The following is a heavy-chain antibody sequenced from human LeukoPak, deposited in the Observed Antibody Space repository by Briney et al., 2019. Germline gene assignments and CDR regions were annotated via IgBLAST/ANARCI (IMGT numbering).Heavy chain of an antibody. CDR3: ARSQSYYGSGDY. V-gene: IGHV4-61*01. CDR2: IYYTGSA. J-gene: IGHJ4*02. CDR1: GDSVSNGNYY. D-gene: IGHD3-10*01. Sequence: SETLSLTRTVSGDSVSNGNYYWSWLRQPPGKALEWIGYIYYTGSAYYNPSLEGRVALSVDTSRNQFSVKLNSVTAADTAVYYCARSQSYYGSGDYWSPGTLVTVSS.